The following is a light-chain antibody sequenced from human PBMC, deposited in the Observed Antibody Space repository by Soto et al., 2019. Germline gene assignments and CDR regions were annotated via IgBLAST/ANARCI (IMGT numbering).Light chain of an antibody. CDR2: AAS. J-gene: IGKJ1*01. CDR1: QSISSY. Sequence: DIQMTQSPSSLSASVGDRVTITCRASQSISSYLNWYQQKPGKAPKLLIYAASSLQSGVPSRFSGSASGTDFTLTISSLQPEDFATYYCQQSYSTFWTFGQGTKVEIK. V-gene: IGKV1-39*01. CDR3: QQSYSTFWT.